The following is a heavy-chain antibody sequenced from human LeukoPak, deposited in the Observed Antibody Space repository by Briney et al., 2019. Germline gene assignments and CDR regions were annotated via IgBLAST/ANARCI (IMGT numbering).Heavy chain of an antibody. CDR1: GGSISSSSYY. V-gene: IGHV4-39*07. CDR3: ARGGIWYYYDSSGYYDAFDI. CDR2: IYYSGST. J-gene: IGHJ3*02. Sequence: SETLSLTCTVSGGSISSSSYYWGWIRQPPGKGLEWIGSIYYSGSTNYNPSLKSRVTISVDTSKNQFSLKLSSVTAADTAVYYCARGGIWYYYDSSGYYDAFDIWGQGTMVTVSS. D-gene: IGHD3-22*01.